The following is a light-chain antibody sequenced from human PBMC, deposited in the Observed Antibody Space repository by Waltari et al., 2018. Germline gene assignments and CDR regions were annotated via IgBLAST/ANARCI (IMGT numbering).Light chain of an antibody. V-gene: IGLV3-25*03. J-gene: IGLJ2*01. CDR1: ALPKQY. CDR2: KDS. Sequence: SYELTQPPSVSVSPGQTARITCSGDALPKQYAYWYQQKPGQAPVLVIYKDSERPSGIPERFSGSSSGTTVTLTISVVQAEDEADYYCQSADSSGTYVVFGGGTKLTGL. CDR3: QSADSSGTYVV.